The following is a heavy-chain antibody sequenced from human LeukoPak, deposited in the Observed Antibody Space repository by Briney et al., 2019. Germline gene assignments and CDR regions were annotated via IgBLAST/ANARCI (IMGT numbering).Heavy chain of an antibody. D-gene: IGHD2-2*01. Sequence: SETLSLTCAVYGGSFSGYYWSWIRQPPGKGLEWIGEINHSGSTNYNPSLKSRVTISVDTSKNQFSLKLSSVTAADTAVYYCARGAGGYCSSTSCYARTTRYYFDYWGQGTLVTVSS. V-gene: IGHV4-34*01. J-gene: IGHJ4*02. CDR3: ARGAGGYCSSTSCYARTTRYYFDY. CDR1: GGSFSGYY. CDR2: INHSGST.